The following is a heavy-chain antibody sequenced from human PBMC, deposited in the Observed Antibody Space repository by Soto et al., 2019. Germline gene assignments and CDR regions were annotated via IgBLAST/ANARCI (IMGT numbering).Heavy chain of an antibody. CDR1: GYTFNTYG. V-gene: IGHV1-18*01. CDR2: ISTYNGHA. Sequence: QVQLVQSGAEVKRPGASVRVSCKASGYTFNTYGIGWVRQAPRQGLEWMGWISTYNGHADYAQKFHVRVTMTTDTSTNTVSMELRGLISDDTATYYCARGRTWGARDFDYWGQGTLVTVSS. CDR3: ARGRTWGARDFDY. D-gene: IGHD3-16*01. J-gene: IGHJ4*02.